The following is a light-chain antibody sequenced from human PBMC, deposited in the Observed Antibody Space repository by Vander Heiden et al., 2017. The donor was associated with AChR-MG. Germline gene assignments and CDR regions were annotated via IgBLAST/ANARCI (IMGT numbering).Light chain of an antibody. J-gene: IGKJ2*01. Sequence: VLPQSPGTLSLSPGERVTLSCRASQSVSGNHLAWYQQTPGQAPRVLIYGATSRATGIPDTFSGRWSGTDFTLTISRLDPEDFAVYYWQQNGSAPYTFGQGTKVEIK. CDR3: QQNGSAPYT. CDR2: GAT. V-gene: IGKV3-20*01. CDR1: QSVSGNH.